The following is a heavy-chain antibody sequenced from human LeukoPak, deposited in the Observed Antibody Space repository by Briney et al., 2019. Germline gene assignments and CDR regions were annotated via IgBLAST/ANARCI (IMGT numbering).Heavy chain of an antibody. CDR1: GYTFTSYY. J-gene: IGHJ4*02. D-gene: IGHD1-26*01. CDR2: INPSGGST. V-gene: IGHV1-46*01. Sequence: ASVKVSCKASGYTFTSYYMHWVRQAPGQGLEWMGIINPSGGSTSYAQKFQGRVTMTRDTSTSTVYMDLSSLRSEDTAVYYCARPHYSGSYFDETYFDYWGQGTLVTVSS. CDR3: ARPHYSGSYFDETYFDY.